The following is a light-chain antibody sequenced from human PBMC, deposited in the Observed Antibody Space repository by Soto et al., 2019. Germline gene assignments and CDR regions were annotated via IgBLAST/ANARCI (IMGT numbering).Light chain of an antibody. CDR1: QSVSNY. CDR3: QPGSHPLP. CDR2: DAS. J-gene: IGKJ4*01. Sequence: ETVFTQSPSTLSLSTGENAILSCRASQSVSNYLAWYQQKPGQAPRLLIYDASYRATGIPARFSGGGSGTDFTLSISSLEPEDFAVYYCQPGSHPLPFGGVGMVDIK. V-gene: IGKV3-11*01.